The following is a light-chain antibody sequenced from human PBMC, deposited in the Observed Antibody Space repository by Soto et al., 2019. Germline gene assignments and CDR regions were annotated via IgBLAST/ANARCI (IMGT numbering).Light chain of an antibody. Sequence: DIQITQSPSSLSASVGDRVTITCRASQSISSHLNWYQHKPGRPPRLLIFASYILEGGVPSRFSGRGSDTYLTLTIDSLQPEDVATYYCQHSYITPRYTFGQGTKVEI. CDR2: ASY. CDR3: QHSYITPRYT. J-gene: IGKJ2*01. V-gene: IGKV1-39*01. CDR1: QSISSH.